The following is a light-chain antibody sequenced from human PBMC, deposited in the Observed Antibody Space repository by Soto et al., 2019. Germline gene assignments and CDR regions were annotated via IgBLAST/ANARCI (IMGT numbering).Light chain of an antibody. CDR2: DAS. J-gene: IGKJ1*01. V-gene: IGKV3-20*01. Sequence: EFVLTQSPGTLSLSPGERATLSCRASQTVRNNYLAWYQQKPGQAPRLLIYDASSRATGIPDRFSGGGSGTDFTLTISRLEPEDFAVYYCQYSGSASGWTFGRGTKVDIK. CDR3: QYSGSASGWT. CDR1: QTVRNNY.